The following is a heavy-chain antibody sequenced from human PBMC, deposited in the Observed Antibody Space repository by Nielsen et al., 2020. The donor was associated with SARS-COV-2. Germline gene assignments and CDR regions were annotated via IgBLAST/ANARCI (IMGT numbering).Heavy chain of an antibody. Sequence: SETMSLTCTVSGGSISSDTYYWSWIRQIPGKGLEWIGYISYTGNTYYNPSLKSRVTISVDTSKNQFSLKLSSVTAADTAVYYCARAPITMIVVVNAFDIWCQGTMVTVSS. CDR2: ISYTGNT. D-gene: IGHD3-22*01. CDR1: GGSISSDTYY. J-gene: IGHJ3*02. CDR3: ARAPITMIVVVNAFDI. V-gene: IGHV4-30-4*02.